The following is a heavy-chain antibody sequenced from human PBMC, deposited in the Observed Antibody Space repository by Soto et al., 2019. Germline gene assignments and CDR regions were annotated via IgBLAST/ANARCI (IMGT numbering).Heavy chain of an antibody. V-gene: IGHV1-69*06. CDR2: IIPIFGTA. D-gene: IGHD3-22*01. Sequence: QVELVQSGAEVKKPGSSVKVSCQASEDTFRNYAISWVRQAPGQGLQWMGGIIPIFGTANYAQKFQSRVTITADTSANTVYLELSSLSSEDTAVYYCASTMYDSSAYYYWYLGLWGRGTLVTVSS. CDR3: ASTMYDSSAYYYWYLGL. J-gene: IGHJ2*01. CDR1: EDTFRNYA.